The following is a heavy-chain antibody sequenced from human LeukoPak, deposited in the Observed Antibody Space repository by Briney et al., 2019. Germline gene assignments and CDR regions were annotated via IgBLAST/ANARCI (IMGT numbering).Heavy chain of an antibody. CDR3: ARDGRGGSWNNDY. CDR1: GGSFGGYY. V-gene: IGHV4-34*01. J-gene: IGHJ4*02. D-gene: IGHD1/OR15-1a*01. CDR2: INHSGST. Sequence: SETLSLTCAVYGGSFGGYYWSWIRQPPGKGLEWIGEINHSGSTNYNPSLKSRVTISVDTSKNQFSLKLSSVTAADTAVYYCARDGRGGSWNNDYWGQGTLVTVSS.